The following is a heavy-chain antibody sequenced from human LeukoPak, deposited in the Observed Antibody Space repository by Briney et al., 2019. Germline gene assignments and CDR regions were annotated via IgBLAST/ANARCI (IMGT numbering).Heavy chain of an antibody. Sequence: ASVKVSRKVSGYTLTELSMHWVRQAPGKGLEWMGGFDPEDGETIYAQKFQGRVTMTEDTSTDTAYMELSSLRSEDTAVYYCATIIVGAATSFYNWFDPWGQGTLVTVSS. D-gene: IGHD1-26*01. CDR3: ATIIVGAATSFYNWFDP. CDR1: GYTLTELS. V-gene: IGHV1-24*01. J-gene: IGHJ5*02. CDR2: FDPEDGET.